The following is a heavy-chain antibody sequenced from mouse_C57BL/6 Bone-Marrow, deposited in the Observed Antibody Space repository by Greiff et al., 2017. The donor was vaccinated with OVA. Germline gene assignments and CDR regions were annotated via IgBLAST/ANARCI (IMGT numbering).Heavy chain of an antibody. D-gene: IGHD2-2*01. J-gene: IGHJ2*01. CDR1: GYTFTDYE. CDR3: TRGGLWLRRGNYFDY. Sequence: QVQLQQSGAELVRPGASVTLSCKASGYTFTDYEMHWVKQTPVHGLEWIGAIDPETGGTAYNQKFKGKAILTADKSSSTAYMELRSLTSEDSAVYYCTRGGLWLRRGNYFDYWGQGTTLTVSS. CDR2: IDPETGGT. V-gene: IGHV1-15*01.